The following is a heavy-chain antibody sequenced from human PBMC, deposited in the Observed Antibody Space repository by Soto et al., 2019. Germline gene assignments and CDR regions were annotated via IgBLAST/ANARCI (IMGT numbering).Heavy chain of an antibody. J-gene: IGHJ3*01. V-gene: IGHV3-53*01. CDR3: AARPLLPGAP. CDR1: GFIFTGND. Sequence: EVQLVESGGGLIQPGGSLRLSCAASGFIFTGNDMNWVRQAPGKGLEWVSLLYSSGSTYYADSVKGRFTISRDNSNNTLYLQMSSLRAEDTAVYYCAARPLLPGAPWGQGTMVTVSS. D-gene: IGHD3-22*01. CDR2: LYSSGST.